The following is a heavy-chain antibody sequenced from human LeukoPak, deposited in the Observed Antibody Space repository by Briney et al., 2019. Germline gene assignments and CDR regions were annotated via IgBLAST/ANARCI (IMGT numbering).Heavy chain of an antibody. CDR2: ISYDGSNK. D-gene: IGHD3-22*01. CDR3: AKDSSTSYSDSSGYYPDAFDI. V-gene: IGHV3-30*18. Sequence: PGGSLRLSCAASGGSFSSYGSRWVRQAPGKGLEWVGVISYDGSNKYYADSVKGRFTISRDNSKNTLYLQMNSLRAEEAAVYYCAKDSSTSYSDSSGYYPDAFDICGQGTMVTASS. J-gene: IGHJ3*02. CDR1: GGSFSSYG.